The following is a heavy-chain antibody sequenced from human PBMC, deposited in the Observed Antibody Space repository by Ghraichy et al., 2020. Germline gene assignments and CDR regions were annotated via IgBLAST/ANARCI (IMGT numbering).Heavy chain of an antibody. CDR1: GFTFDDYA. V-gene: IGHV3-9*01. J-gene: IGHJ6*02. D-gene: IGHD2-8*01. CDR2: ISWNSGSI. Sequence: GGSLRLSCAASGFTFDDYAMHWVRQAPGKGLEWVSGISWNSGSIGYADSVKGRFTISRDNAKNSLYLQMNSLRAEDTALYYCAKGELMVYAMRGDYYYYGMDVWGQGTTVTVSS. CDR3: AKGELMVYAMRGDYYYYGMDV.